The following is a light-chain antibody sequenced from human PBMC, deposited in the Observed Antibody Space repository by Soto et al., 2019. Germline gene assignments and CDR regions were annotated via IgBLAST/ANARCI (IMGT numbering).Light chain of an antibody. CDR3: QQYGSSGT. CDR2: GAS. Sequence: EILLTQSPGTLSLSPGERATLSCGASQSVSNNYFAWYKQKPGQPPRLLTYGASNRATGIPDRLSGSGSGTEFTPTISRMEPEDFAVYYCQQYGSSGTFGHGTKVDIK. CDR1: QSVSNNY. J-gene: IGKJ1*01. V-gene: IGKV3-20*01.